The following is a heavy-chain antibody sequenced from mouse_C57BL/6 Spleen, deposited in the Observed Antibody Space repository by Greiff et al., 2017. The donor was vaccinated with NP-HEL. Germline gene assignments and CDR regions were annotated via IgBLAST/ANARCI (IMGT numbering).Heavy chain of an antibody. CDR2: IHPNSGST. CDR1: GYTFTSYW. D-gene: IGHD2-5*01. J-gene: IGHJ1*03. V-gene: IGHV1-64*01. Sequence: VQLQQPGAELVKPGASVKLSCKASGYTFTSYWMHWVKQRPGQGLEWIGMIHPNSGSTNYNEKFKSKATLTVDKSSSTAYMQLSSLTSEDSAVYYCARQGSNSYFDVWGTGTTVTVSS. CDR3: ARQGSNSYFDV.